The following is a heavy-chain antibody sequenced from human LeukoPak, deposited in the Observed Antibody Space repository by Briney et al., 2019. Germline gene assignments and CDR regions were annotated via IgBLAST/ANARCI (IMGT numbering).Heavy chain of an antibody. D-gene: IGHD2-8*01. V-gene: IGHV4-34*01. J-gene: IGHJ5*02. CDR2: GSDNGGT. CDR1: GGSLNGHY. CDR3: AKNGQSGFSFVP. Sequence: KSSETLSLTCAVYGGSLNGHYWSWIRQPPGKGLEWIGEGSDNGGTKYNPSLKSRVTISADTSKNQFSLKLSSVTAADTAVYYCAKNGQSGFSFVPWGQGTLVTVSS.